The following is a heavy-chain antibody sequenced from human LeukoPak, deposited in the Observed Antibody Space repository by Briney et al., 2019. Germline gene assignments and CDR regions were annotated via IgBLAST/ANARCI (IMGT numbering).Heavy chain of an antibody. CDR3: TTDKRYCSGGSCYPVFGY. D-gene: IGHD2-15*01. V-gene: IGHV3-15*01. Sequence: GGSLRLSCAASGFTFSNAWMSWVRQAPGKGLEWVGRIKSKTDGGTTDYAAPVKGRFTISRDDSKNTLYLQMSSLKTEDTAVYYCTTDKRYCSGGSCYPVFGYWGQGTLVTVSS. CDR1: GFTFSNAW. CDR2: IKSKTDGGTT. J-gene: IGHJ4*02.